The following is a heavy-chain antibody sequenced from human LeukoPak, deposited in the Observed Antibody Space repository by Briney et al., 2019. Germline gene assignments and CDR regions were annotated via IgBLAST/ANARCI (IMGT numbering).Heavy chain of an antibody. V-gene: IGHV3-23*01. CDR2: ISGSGGST. J-gene: IGHJ6*03. D-gene: IGHD3-16*02. Sequence: GGSLRLSCAASGFTFSNYAMSWVRQAPGKGLEWVSTISGSGGSTSYADSVKGRFSISRDNSKNALYLQMNSLRDEDTAVYYCAKVPSVSNYYYYMDVWGKGTTVTVSS. CDR3: AKVPSVSNYYYYMDV. CDR1: GFTFSNYA.